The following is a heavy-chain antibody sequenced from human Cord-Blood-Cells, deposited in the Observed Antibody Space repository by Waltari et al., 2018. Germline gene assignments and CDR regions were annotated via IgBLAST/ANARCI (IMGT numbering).Heavy chain of an antibody. J-gene: IGHJ4*02. CDR2: INAGNGNT. CDR3: ARDVIAARRGLDY. D-gene: IGHD6-6*01. CDR1: GYTFTSSA. Sequence: QVQLVQSGAEVKKPGASVKVSCQASGYTFTSSAMHWVRQAPGQRLEWMGWINAGNGNTKYSQKFQGRVTITRDTSASTAYMELSSLRSEDTAVYYCARDVIAARRGLDYWGQGTLVTVSS. V-gene: IGHV1-3*01.